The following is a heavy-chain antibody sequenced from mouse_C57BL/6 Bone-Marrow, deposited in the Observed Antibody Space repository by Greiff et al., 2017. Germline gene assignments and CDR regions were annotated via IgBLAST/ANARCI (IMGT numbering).Heavy chain of an antibody. V-gene: IGHV1-82*01. D-gene: IGHD1-1*01. CDR1: GYAFSSSW. CDR3: ARRGFHYYGSSYGYFDY. Sequence: VHLVESGPELVKPGASVKISCKASGYAFSSSWMNWVKQRPGKGLEWIGRIYPGDGDTNYNGKFKGKATLTADKSSSTAYMQLSSLTSEDSAVYFCARRGFHYYGSSYGYFDYWGQGTTLTVSS. J-gene: IGHJ2*01. CDR2: IYPGDGDT.